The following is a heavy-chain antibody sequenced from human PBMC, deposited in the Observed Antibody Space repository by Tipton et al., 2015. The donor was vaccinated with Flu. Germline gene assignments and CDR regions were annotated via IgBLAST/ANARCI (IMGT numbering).Heavy chain of an antibody. J-gene: IGHJ4*02. Sequence: QLVQSGAEVKKPGESLIISCEGSGYTFTNYWIGWVRQMPGKGLEWMGIIYPGDSDTRYSPSFQGQVTISADRSISTAYLQWTSLKASDTAMYFCARQSTVRSPKDYWGQGTLVTVSS. V-gene: IGHV5-51*01. CDR1: GYTFTNYW. CDR3: ARQSTVRSPKDY. D-gene: IGHD4-17*01. CDR2: IYPGDSDT.